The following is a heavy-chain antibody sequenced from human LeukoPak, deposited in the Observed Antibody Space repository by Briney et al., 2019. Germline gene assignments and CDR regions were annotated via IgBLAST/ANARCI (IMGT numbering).Heavy chain of an antibody. D-gene: IGHD3-10*01. J-gene: IGHJ5*02. CDR1: GGSISSYY. CDR3: ARHEVKYGSGTSPLGT. Sequence: SETLSLTCTLSGGSISSYYWSWIRQPPGKGLEWIGYIKYSVTTNYNPSLTSRVTISVDQSKNQFSLKLSSVTAADTAVYYCARHEVKYGSGTSPLGTWGQGTLVTVSS. CDR2: IKYSVTT. V-gene: IGHV4-59*08.